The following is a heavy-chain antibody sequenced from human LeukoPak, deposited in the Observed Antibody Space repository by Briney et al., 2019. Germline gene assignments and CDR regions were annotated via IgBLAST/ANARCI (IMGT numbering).Heavy chain of an antibody. CDR3: AKDFLVVRGVSA. V-gene: IGHV3-30*02. D-gene: IGHD3-10*01. J-gene: IGHJ5*02. CDR2: IRLDGSNK. CDR1: GFAFSSYA. Sequence: GGSLRLSCAVSGFAFSSYAMHWVRQAPGKGLEWVAFIRLDGSNKLFADSVKGRFTISRDNSKNRLFLQMNSLRPEDTAVYYCAKDFLVVRGVSAWGQGTLVTVSS.